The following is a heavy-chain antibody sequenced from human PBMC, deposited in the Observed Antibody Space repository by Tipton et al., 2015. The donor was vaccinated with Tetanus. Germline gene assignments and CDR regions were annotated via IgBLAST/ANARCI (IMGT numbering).Heavy chain of an antibody. D-gene: IGHD2-8*02. CDR2: INQDGSEK. Sequence: SLRLSCAASGFGFRRYWMSWVRQAPGKGLEWVANINQDGSEKSYVDSVKGRFTVSRDNADSSLFLQLSSLRAEDSAVYYCARRDCTGPICHPYYFDHWGQGTLVTVSS. V-gene: IGHV3-7*01. CDR3: ARRDCTGPICHPYYFDH. J-gene: IGHJ4*02. CDR1: GFGFRRYW.